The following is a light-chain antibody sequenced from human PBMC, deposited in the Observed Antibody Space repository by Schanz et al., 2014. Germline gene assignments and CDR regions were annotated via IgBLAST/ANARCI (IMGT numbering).Light chain of an antibody. J-gene: IGKJ1*01. CDR1: QSISSW. Sequence: DIQMTQSPSTLSASVGDRVTITCRASQSISSWLAWYQQKPGKAPKLLIYDASSLESGVPSRFSGSGSGTEFTLTISSRQPDEFATYYCQQYNSSPWTFGQGTKVEIK. CDR2: DAS. CDR3: QQYNSSPWT. V-gene: IGKV1-5*01.